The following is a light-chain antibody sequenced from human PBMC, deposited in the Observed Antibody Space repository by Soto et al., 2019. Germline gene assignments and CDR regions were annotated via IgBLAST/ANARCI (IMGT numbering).Light chain of an antibody. CDR2: KAS. CDR1: QSISSW. J-gene: IGKJ1*01. V-gene: IGKV1-5*03. Sequence: DIQMTQSPSTLSASVGDRVTITCRASQSISSWLAWHQQKPGKAPRLLIYKASNLESGVASRFSGSGSGTEFTLTFTSLQPDDSAIYYCQQYNDNWTFGQGTKVDIK. CDR3: QQYNDNWT.